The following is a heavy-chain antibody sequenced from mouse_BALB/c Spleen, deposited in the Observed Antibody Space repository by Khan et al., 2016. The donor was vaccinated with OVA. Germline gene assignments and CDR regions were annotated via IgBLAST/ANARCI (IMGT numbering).Heavy chain of an antibody. Sequence: VQLQQSGAELVKPGASVKLSCTASGFNIEDTYTHWVRQRPEQGPEWIGRIDPASDNTKYDPKFQGKATITLETSSNTAYLQLSSLTSEDTAVYYCARSYYGFYWGQGTTLTVSS. D-gene: IGHD1-2*01. CDR1: GFNIEDTY. CDR3: ARSYYGFY. CDR2: IDPASDNT. J-gene: IGHJ2*01. V-gene: IGHV14-3*02.